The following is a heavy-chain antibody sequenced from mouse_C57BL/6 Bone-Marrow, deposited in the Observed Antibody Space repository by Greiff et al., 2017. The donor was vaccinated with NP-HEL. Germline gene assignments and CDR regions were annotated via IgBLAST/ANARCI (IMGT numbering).Heavy chain of an antibody. V-gene: IGHV5-15*01. J-gene: IGHJ3*01. CDR1: GFTFSDYG. Sequence: EVKLVESGGGLVQPGGSLKLSCAASGFTFSDYGMAWVRQAPRKGPEWVAFISNLAYSIYYADTVTGRFTISRENAKNTLYLEMSSLRSEDTAMYYCARHVELDYWGQGTLVTVSA. CDR2: ISNLAYSI. CDR3: ARHVELDY.